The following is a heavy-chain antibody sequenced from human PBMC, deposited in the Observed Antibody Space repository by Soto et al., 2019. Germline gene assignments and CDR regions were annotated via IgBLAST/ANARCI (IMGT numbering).Heavy chain of an antibody. CDR1: GVSFSNSY. V-gene: IGHV4-59*01. CDR3: AKGRVPAI. Sequence: QVYLQESGPRLVEPSEALSLTCSVSGVSFSNSYWSWSRQAPGQGLEWIGSIYHTGVSNYNPSLMSRVTISLDTSKNQFFLSLRSVTTADTAVYYCAKGRVPAIWGRGTMVIVSS. CDR2: IYHTGVS. J-gene: IGHJ3*02.